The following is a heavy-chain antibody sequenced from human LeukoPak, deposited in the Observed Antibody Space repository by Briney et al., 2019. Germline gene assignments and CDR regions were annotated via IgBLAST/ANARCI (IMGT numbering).Heavy chain of an antibody. J-gene: IGHJ4*02. CDR2: IASRSDGGTR. CDR1: GFSFSIAW. V-gene: IGHV3-15*04. D-gene: IGHD6-19*01. Sequence: GGSLRLSCTASGFSFSIAWMNWVRQAPGKELEWVGRIASRSDGGTRDYAAPLKGRFTISRDDSKKTLYLQMNSLKTEDTAVYYCTTLYSSGWYPDYWGQGTLVTVSS. CDR3: TTLYSSGWYPDY.